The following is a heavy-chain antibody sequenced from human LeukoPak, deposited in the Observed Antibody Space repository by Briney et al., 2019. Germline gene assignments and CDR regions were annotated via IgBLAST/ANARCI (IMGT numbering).Heavy chain of an antibody. J-gene: IGHJ4*02. Sequence: GGSLRLSCAASGFTFSGYWMSWVRQAPGKGLEWVAVISYDGSNKYYADSVKGRFTISRDNSKNTLYLQMNSLRAEDTAVYYCARDLRGLVGATGGDYWGQGTLVTVSS. CDR1: GFTFSGYW. CDR3: ARDLRGLVGATGGDY. V-gene: IGHV3-30*03. CDR2: ISYDGSNK. D-gene: IGHD1-26*01.